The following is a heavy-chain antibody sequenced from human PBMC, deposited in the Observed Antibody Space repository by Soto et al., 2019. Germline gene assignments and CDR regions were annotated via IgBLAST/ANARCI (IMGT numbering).Heavy chain of an antibody. CDR1: GDSVSSNSAA. J-gene: IGHJ2*01. D-gene: IGHD6-19*01. V-gene: IGHV6-1*01. CDR3: ARDISSGWYGIWYFDL. CDR2: TYYRSKWYN. Sequence: SQTLSLTCAISGDSVSSNSAAWNWIRQSPSRGLEWLRRTYYRSKWYNDYAVSVKSRITINPDASKNQFSLQLNSVTPEDTAVYYCARDISSGWYGIWYFDLWGRGTLVTVSS.